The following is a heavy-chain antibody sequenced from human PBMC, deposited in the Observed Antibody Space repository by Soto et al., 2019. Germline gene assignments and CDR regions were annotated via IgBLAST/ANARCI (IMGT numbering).Heavy chain of an antibody. J-gene: IGHJ6*02. V-gene: IGHV3-73*01. CDR2: IRSKANSYAT. CDR3: TGYYDSSGHYTGYYGMDV. Sequence: GGSLRLSCAASGFTFSGSAMHWVRQASGKGLEWVGRIRSKANSYATAYAASVKGRFTISRDDSKNTAYLQMNSLKTEDTAVYYCTGYYDSSGHYTGYYGMDVWGQGTTVTVSS. D-gene: IGHD3-22*01. CDR1: GFTFSGSA.